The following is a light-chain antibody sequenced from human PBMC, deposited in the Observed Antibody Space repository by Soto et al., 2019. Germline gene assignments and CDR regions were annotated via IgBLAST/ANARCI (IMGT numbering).Light chain of an antibody. V-gene: IGKV1-9*01. J-gene: IGKJ4*01. Sequence: IQLTQSPSSLSASVGDRVTITCRASQDIAIYLAWYQQKPGEAPKLLFYAASSLYGGVLSRFSGSGTGTDYALTITSLQAEDFATYYCQQLRMYPSTFGGGTKVDI. CDR2: AAS. CDR3: QQLRMYPST. CDR1: QDIAIY.